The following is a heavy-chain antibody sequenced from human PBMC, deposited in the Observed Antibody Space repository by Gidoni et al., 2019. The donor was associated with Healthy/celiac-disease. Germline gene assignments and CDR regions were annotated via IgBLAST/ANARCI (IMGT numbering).Heavy chain of an antibody. CDR3: ARAGSYGSGSYPTFDY. J-gene: IGHJ4*01. CDR2: ISSSSSTI. D-gene: IGHD3-10*01. CDR1: GFTFSSYS. V-gene: IGHV3-48*02. Sequence: EVQLVESGGGLVQPGGSMGLSCAASGFTFSSYSMNWVRQAPGKGLGWVSYISSSSSTIYYADSVKGRFTISRDNAKNSLYLQMNSLRDEDTAVYYCARAGSYGSGSYPTFDYWGHGTLVTVSS.